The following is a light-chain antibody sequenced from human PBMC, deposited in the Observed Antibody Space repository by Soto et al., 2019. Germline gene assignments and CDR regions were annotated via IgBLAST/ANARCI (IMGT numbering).Light chain of an antibody. Sequence: EIVMTQSPVTLSVSPGERPTLSCRASQSLGGNLAWYQQKPGQVPRLLIYSASTRATGIPARFSGSGSGTEFTLTISSLQSEDFAVYYCQQYNNWPPWTFGQGTKVDIK. CDR2: SAS. V-gene: IGKV3-15*01. J-gene: IGKJ1*01. CDR3: QQYNNWPPWT. CDR1: QSLGGN.